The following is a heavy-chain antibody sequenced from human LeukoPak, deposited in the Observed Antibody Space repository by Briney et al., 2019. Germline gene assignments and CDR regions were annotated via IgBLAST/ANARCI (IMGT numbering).Heavy chain of an antibody. CDR2: ISGSGGST. D-gene: IGHD5-18*01. CDR3: AKVLWGGYSYGLDY. J-gene: IGHJ4*02. Sequence: GFLRLSCAASGFTFSSYAMGWVRQAPGKGLEWVSAISGSGGSTYYADSVKGRFTISRDNSKDTLYLQMNSLRAEDTAVYYCAKVLWGGYSYGLDYWGQGTLVTVSS. V-gene: IGHV3-23*01. CDR1: GFTFSSYA.